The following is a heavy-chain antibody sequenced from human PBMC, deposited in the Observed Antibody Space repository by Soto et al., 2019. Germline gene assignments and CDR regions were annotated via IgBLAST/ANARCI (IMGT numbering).Heavy chain of an antibody. CDR2: ITDSGGDT. Sequence: GGSLRLSCAASGFTFSNYAMSWVRQAPGEGLEWVSVITDSGGDTIYADSVKGRFTMSRDNSKNTLYLQMNTLRVEDTAIYYCAKASARSYPESRVFDFWGQGSRVTVSS. V-gene: IGHV3-23*01. D-gene: IGHD1-26*01. CDR3: AKASARSYPESRVFDF. J-gene: IGHJ4*02. CDR1: GFTFSNYA.